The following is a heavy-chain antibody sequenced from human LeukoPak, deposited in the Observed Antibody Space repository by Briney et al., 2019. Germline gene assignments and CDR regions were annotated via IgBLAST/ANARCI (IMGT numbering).Heavy chain of an antibody. Sequence: GGSLRLSCAASGFTLSNCAMSWVRQAPGKGLEWVSAISASGGSTYYADSVKGRFTISRDNSKNTLYLQMNSLRAEDTAVYYCAKDESRVYFDYWGQGTLVTVSS. CDR2: ISASGGST. CDR1: GFTLSNCA. V-gene: IGHV3-23*01. CDR3: AKDESRVYFDY. J-gene: IGHJ4*02. D-gene: IGHD3-10*01.